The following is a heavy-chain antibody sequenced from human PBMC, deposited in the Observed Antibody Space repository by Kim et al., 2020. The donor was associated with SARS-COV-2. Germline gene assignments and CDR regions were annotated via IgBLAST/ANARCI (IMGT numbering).Heavy chain of an antibody. CDR3: AKFNVVVVAAATAAFDI. D-gene: IGHD2-15*01. J-gene: IGHJ3*02. Sequence: GKGRFTISGDNSKNTLYLQMNSLRAEDTAVYYCAKFNVVVVAAATAAFDIWGQGTMVTVSS. V-gene: IGHV3-23*01.